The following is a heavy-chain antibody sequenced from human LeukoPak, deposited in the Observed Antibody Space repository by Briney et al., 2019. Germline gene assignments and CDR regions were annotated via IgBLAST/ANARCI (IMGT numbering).Heavy chain of an antibody. CDR3: ARGFRYDSSGYSNY. Sequence: GESLKISCEGSGYTFTSYDINWVRQATGQGLEWMGWMNPNSGNTGYAQKFLGRVTMTRNTSISTAYMELSSLRSEDTAVYYCARGFRYDSSGYSNYWGQGTLVTVSS. CDR2: MNPNSGNT. D-gene: IGHD3-22*01. CDR1: GYTFTSYD. J-gene: IGHJ4*02. V-gene: IGHV1-8*02.